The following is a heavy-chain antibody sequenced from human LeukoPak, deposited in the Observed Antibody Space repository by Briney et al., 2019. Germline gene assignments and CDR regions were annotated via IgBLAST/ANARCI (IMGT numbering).Heavy chain of an antibody. CDR3: ASGPYPAAGTDHQFDY. J-gene: IGHJ4*02. Sequence: SETLSLTCTVSGASISSYYWSWIRQPPGKGLEWIGYIYYSGSTHYNPALKSRATISVDTSKNQFSLDLSSVTAADTAVYYCASGPYPAAGTDHQFDYWGQGTLVTVSS. CDR1: GASISSYY. V-gene: IGHV4-59*01. D-gene: IGHD6-13*01. CDR2: IYYSGST.